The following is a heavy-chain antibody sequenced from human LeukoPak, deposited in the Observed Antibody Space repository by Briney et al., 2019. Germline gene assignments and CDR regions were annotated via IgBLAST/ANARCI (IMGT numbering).Heavy chain of an antibody. J-gene: IGHJ4*02. D-gene: IGHD6-13*01. CDR1: GFTFSYYY. Sequence: GGSLRLSCAASGFTFSYYYMSWVRQAPGKGLESVANIKQDGREKYYVDSVKGRFTISRDNAENSLFLQMNSLRAEDTAVYYCARDRGVTAAGRTYYFDYWGQGALVAVSS. CDR2: IKQDGREK. CDR3: ARDRGVTAAGRTYYFDY. V-gene: IGHV3-7*05.